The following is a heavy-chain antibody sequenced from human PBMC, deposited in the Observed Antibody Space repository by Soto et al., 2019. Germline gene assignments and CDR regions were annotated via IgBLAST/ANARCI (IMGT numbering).Heavy chain of an antibody. CDR2: IYAADSET. J-gene: IGHJ3*02. CDR3: ARSDRGPNRGVAPSFDI. Sequence: GESLKISCKGAGHSCTTYWIGWVRQMPGKGLEWMGIIYAADSETTYSPSFEGQVAISADRSINTAYLQWGSLETSDTAMYYCARSDRGPNRGVAPSFDIWGQGTMVTVSS. CDR1: GHSCTTYW. V-gene: IGHV5-51*01. D-gene: IGHD3-10*01.